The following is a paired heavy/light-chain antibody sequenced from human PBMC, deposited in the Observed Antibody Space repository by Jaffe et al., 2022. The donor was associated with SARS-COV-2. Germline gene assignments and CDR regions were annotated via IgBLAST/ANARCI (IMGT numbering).Light chain of an antibody. CDR1: QSVSSIH. CDR3: QRYGSSLT. V-gene: IGKV3-20*01. J-gene: IGKJ4*01. Sequence: EIVLTQSPGTLSLSPGERATLSCRASQSVSSIHLAWYQQKPGQAPRLLMYGASSRATGIPDRFSGSGSGTDFTLTISRLEPEDFAVYYCQRYGSSLTFGGGTKVEIK. CDR2: GAS.
Heavy chain of an antibody. CDR2: IKDKADGGTT. CDR1: GFTFSNTW. D-gene: IGHD3-10*01. J-gene: IGHJ4*02. CDR3: ITAGGSGRYAFDD. Sequence: EVQLVESGGGLVKPGGSLRLSCATSGFTFSNTWMNWVRQAPGKGLEWVGRIKDKADGGTTEYAAPVRGRFTISRDDSRNTLYLQMNSLKTEDTAVYYCITAGGSGRYAFDDWGQGTLVTVSS. V-gene: IGHV3-15*01.